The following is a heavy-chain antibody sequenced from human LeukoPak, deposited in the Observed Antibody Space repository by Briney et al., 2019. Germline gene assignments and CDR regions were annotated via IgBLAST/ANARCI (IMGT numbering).Heavy chain of an antibody. CDR2: IYYSGST. J-gene: IGHJ5*02. D-gene: IGHD3-22*01. Sequence: PSETLSLTCTVSGGSISRYFWSWIRQPPGKGLEWIGYIYYSGSTNSNPSLRSRVTISVDTSKNQVSLKLSSETAADTAVYYCARHEGDTSGSYMYNWFDPWGQGTLVTVSS. V-gene: IGHV4-59*08. CDR3: ARHEGDTSGSYMYNWFDP. CDR1: GGSISRYF.